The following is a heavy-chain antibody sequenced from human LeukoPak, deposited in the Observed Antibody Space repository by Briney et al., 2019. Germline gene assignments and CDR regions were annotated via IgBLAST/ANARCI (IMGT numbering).Heavy chain of an antibody. D-gene: IGHD3-16*01. CDR1: GGTFSSYA. V-gene: IGHV1-69*04. CDR2: IIPILGIA. Sequence: SVKVSCKASGGTFSSYAISWVRQAPGQGLEWMGRIIPILGIANYAQKFQGRVTMTRNTSISTAYMELSSLRSEDTAVYYCARDLGYMDVWGKGTTVTVSS. J-gene: IGHJ6*03. CDR3: ARDLGYMDV.